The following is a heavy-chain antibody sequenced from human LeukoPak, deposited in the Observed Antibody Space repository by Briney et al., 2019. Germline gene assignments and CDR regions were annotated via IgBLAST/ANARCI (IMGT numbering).Heavy chain of an antibody. D-gene: IGHD6-13*01. CDR3: ARGLIAAAGNLVY. CDR1: GYTFTSYD. J-gene: IGHJ4*02. V-gene: IGHV1-8*01. Sequence: GASVKVSCKASGYTFTSYDINWVRQATGQGLEWMGWMNPNSGNTGYAQKFQGRVTMTRNTSISTAYMELSSLRFEDTAVYYCARGLIAAAGNLVYWGQGTLVTVSS. CDR2: MNPNSGNT.